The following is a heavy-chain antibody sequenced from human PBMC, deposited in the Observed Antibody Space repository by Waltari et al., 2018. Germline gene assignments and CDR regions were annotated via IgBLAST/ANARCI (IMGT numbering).Heavy chain of an antibody. D-gene: IGHD3-22*01. Sequence: QVQLQQWGAGLLKPSATLSLTCAVSGGSFRGYYWSWIRQPPGKGLEWIGEINHSGSTNYNPSLKSRVTISVDTSKNQFSLKLSSVTAADTAVYYCARAMRRRFSGYYYYMDVWGKGTTVTVSS. CDR3: ARAMRRRFSGYYYYMDV. V-gene: IGHV4-34*01. CDR1: GGSFRGYY. CDR2: INHSGST. J-gene: IGHJ6*03.